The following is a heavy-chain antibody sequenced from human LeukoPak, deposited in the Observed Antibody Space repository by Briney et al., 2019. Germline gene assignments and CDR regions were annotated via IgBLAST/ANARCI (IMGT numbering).Heavy chain of an antibody. CDR2: IHHNGIT. D-gene: IGHD6-19*01. J-gene: IGHJ5*01. CDR3: ARSHSSGWYLGWFDP. Sequence: SETLSLTCSVSGGSMSSYYFNWIRQPPGKGLEWIGSIHHNGITNYNPSLTNRVTISLDTSMDQFSLKLTSLAAADTAVYYCARSHSSGWYLGWFDPWGQGTLVTVSS. V-gene: IGHV4-59*13. CDR1: GGSMSSYY.